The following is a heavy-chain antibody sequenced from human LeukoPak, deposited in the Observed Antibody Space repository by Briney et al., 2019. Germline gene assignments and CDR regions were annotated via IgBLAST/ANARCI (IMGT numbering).Heavy chain of an antibody. CDR1: GGTFSSYA. Sequence: SVKVSCKASGGTFSSYAISWVRQAPGQGLEWMGGINPIFGTANYAQKFQGRVTITADESTSTAYMEMKSLRSEDTAVYYCARMYYFDSGSDNWFDPWGQGTLVTVSS. CDR3: ARMYYFDSGSDNWFDP. D-gene: IGHD3-10*01. J-gene: IGHJ5*02. V-gene: IGHV1-69*13. CDR2: INPIFGTA.